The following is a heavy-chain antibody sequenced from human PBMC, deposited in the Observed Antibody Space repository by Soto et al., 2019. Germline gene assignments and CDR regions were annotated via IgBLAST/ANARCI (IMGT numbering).Heavy chain of an antibody. CDR3: ARIAGGWYWYY. CDR2: IYYSGNT. V-gene: IGHV4-38-2*01. Sequence: SETLSLTCAVSGYSISSGYYWGWIRQPPGKGLEWIGSIYYSGNTYYNPSLKSRVTISVDTSKNQFSLKLNSVTAADTAVYFCARIAGGWYWYYWRQGTLVTVSS. D-gene: IGHD6-19*01. CDR1: GYSISSGYY. J-gene: IGHJ4*02.